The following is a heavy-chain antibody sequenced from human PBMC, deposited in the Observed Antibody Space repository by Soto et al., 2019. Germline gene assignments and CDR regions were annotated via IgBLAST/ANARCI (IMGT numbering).Heavy chain of an antibody. Sequence: EVQLVESGGGLVQPGGSLRLSCAASGFTVSSNYMSWVRQAPGKGLEWVSVIYSGGSTYYADSVKGRSTISRDNSKNTLYLQMNSLRAEDTAVYYCARDRVAAAGTGFEYYYYYMDVWGKGTTVTVSS. CDR3: ARDRVAAAGTGFEYYYYYMDV. V-gene: IGHV3-66*01. J-gene: IGHJ6*03. CDR1: GFTVSSNY. D-gene: IGHD6-13*01. CDR2: IYSGGST.